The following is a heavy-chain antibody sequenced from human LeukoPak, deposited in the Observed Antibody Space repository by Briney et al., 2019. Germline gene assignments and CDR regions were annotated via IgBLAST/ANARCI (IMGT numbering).Heavy chain of an antibody. D-gene: IGHD1-26*01. J-gene: IGHJ4*02. CDR3: AKEGYSGSYY. CDR1: GFTFDDYA. V-gene: IGHV3-9*01. Sequence: GGSLRLSCAASGFTFDDYAMHWARQAPGKGLEWVSGISWNSGTIYYADSVKGRFTISRDDAKKSLYLQMNSLRAEDTALYYCAKEGYSGSYYWGQGTLVTVSS. CDR2: ISWNSGTI.